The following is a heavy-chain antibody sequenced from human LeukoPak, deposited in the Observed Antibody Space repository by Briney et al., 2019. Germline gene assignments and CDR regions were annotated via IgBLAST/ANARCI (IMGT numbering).Heavy chain of an antibody. CDR2: ISGGGDNT. V-gene: IGHV3-23*01. J-gene: IGHJ4*02. D-gene: IGHD4-17*01. CDR1: GFTFSSYA. Sequence: SGGSLRLSCAASGFTFSSYAMSWVRQAPGKGLEWVSGISGGGDNTYYADSVKGRFTISRDNSKNTLYVQVNSLRAEDTAVYYCARDKYGDYVIDYWGQGTLVTVSS. CDR3: ARDKYGDYVIDY.